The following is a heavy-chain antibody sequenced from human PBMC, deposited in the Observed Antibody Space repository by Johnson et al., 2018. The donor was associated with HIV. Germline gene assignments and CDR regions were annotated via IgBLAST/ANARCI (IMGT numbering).Heavy chain of an antibody. D-gene: IGHD3-3*02. Sequence: VQLVESGGGLIQPGGSLRLSCAASGFTVSSYYMSWVRQAPGKGLEWVSGISWNSGSIGYADSVKGRFTISRDNAKNSLYLQMNSLRAEDTALYYCAKDTLLESGFDIWGQGTMVTVSS. J-gene: IGHJ3*02. CDR2: ISWNSGSI. V-gene: IGHV3-9*01. CDR1: GFTVSSYY. CDR3: AKDTLLESGFDI.